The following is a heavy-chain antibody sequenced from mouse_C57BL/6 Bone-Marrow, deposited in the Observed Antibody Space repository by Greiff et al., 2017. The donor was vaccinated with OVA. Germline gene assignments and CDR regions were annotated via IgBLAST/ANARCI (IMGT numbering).Heavy chain of an antibody. CDR1: GFTFSDYY. J-gene: IGHJ3*01. CDR2: ISNGGGST. D-gene: IGHD1-1*01. V-gene: IGHV5-12*01. Sequence: EVQLVESGGGLVQPGGSLKLSCAASGFTFSDYYMYWVRQTPEKRLEWVAYISNGGGSTYYPDTVKGRFTISRDNAKNTLYLQMSRLKSEDTAIYYGARGGYYSPFAYWGQGTLVTVSA. CDR3: ARGGYYSPFAY.